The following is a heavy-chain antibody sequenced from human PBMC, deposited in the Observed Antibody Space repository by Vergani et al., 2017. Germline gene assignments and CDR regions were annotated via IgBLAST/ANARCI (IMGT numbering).Heavy chain of an antibody. Sequence: VQLVESGGGVVRPGGSLRLSCAASGFTFSSYAMHWVRQAPGKGLEWVAVISYDGSNKYYADSVKGRFTISRDNSKNTLYLQMNSLRAEDTAVYYCAREGASTTGTTGSYMDVWGKGTTVTVSS. D-gene: IGHD1-1*01. CDR3: AREGASTTGTTGSYMDV. CDR2: ISYDGSNK. CDR1: GFTFSSYA. V-gene: IGHV3-30-3*01. J-gene: IGHJ6*03.